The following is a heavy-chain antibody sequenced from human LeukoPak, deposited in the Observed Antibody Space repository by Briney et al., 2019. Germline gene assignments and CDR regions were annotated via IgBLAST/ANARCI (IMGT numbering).Heavy chain of an antibody. CDR1: GFTFSTYA. J-gene: IGHJ4*02. CDR3: AKGGYEYDSSGHNYFDY. Sequence: GGSLRLSCAASGFTFSTYAMTWVRQAPGKGLESVSLISATGSTTYYAESVRGRFTISRDNLKNTLSLQMNSLRVEDTAVYYCAKGGYEYDSSGHNYFDYWGQGTLVTVSS. D-gene: IGHD3-22*01. V-gene: IGHV3-23*01. CDR2: ISATGSTT.